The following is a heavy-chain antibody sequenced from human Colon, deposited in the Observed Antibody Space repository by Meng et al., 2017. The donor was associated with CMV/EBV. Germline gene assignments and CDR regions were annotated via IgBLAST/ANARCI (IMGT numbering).Heavy chain of an antibody. Sequence: SLKISCAASGFTFSSYAMHWVRQAPGKGLEWVAVISYDGSNKYYADSVKGRFTISRDNSKNTLYLQMNSLRAEDTAVYYCAREAYGDHGWFDPWGQGTLVTVSS. J-gene: IGHJ5*02. V-gene: IGHV3-30-3*01. CDR3: AREAYGDHGWFDP. D-gene: IGHD4-17*01. CDR2: ISYDGSNK. CDR1: GFTFSSYA.